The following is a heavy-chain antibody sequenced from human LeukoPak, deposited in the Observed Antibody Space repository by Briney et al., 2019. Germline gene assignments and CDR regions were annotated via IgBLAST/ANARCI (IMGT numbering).Heavy chain of an antibody. Sequence: GGSLRLSCAASGFTFSSYAMSWVRQAPGKGLEWVSSISSSSSYIYYADSVKGRFTISRDNAKNSLYLQMNSLRAEDTAVYYCARGVVRYFDYWGQGALVTVSS. CDR3: ARGVVRYFDY. CDR2: ISSSSSYI. J-gene: IGHJ4*02. CDR1: GFTFSSYA. D-gene: IGHD3-9*01. V-gene: IGHV3-21*01.